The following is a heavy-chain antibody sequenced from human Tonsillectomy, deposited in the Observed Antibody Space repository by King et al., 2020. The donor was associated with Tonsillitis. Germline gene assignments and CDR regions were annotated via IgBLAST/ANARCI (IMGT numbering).Heavy chain of an antibody. D-gene: IGHD3-16*01. CDR3: AYDTSGNNYGFDV. Sequence: LVESGGGLIQPGGSLRLSCAASGFTASSNYMTWVRQPPGRGLEWVSVIYITGSTYYADSVTGRFIIFRDDSKTTVHLQMNSLKPEDTAVYYCAYDTSGNNYGFDVWGQGTTVTVSS. CDR1: GFTASSNY. V-gene: IGHV3-53*01. J-gene: IGHJ6*02. CDR2: IYITGST.